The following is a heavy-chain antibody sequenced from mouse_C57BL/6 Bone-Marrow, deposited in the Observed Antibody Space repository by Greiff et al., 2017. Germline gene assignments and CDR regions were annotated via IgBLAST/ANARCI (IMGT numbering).Heavy chain of an antibody. Sequence: EVQLVESEGGLVQPGSSMKLSCTASGFTFSDYYMAWVRQVPEKGLEWVANINYDGSSTYYLDSLKSRFIISRDNAKNILYLQMSSLKSEDTATYYCARGGQRPYCDVWGTGTTVTVSS. V-gene: IGHV5-16*01. CDR1: GFTFSDYY. CDR2: INYDGSST. CDR3: ARGGQRPYCDV. J-gene: IGHJ1*03.